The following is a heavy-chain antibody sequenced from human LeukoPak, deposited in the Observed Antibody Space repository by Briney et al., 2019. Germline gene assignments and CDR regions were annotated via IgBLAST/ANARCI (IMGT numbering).Heavy chain of an antibody. D-gene: IGHD3-3*01. J-gene: IGHJ4*02. V-gene: IGHV3-7*01. CDR1: GFTFSSYG. CDR2: IKQDGSEK. Sequence: GGSLRLSCAASGFTFSSYGMSWVRQAPGKGLEWVANIKQDGSEKYYVDSVKGRFTISRDNAKNSLYLQMNSLRAEDTAVYYCARGALRFLEWLFPLSFDYWGQGTLVTVSS. CDR3: ARGALRFLEWLFPLSFDY.